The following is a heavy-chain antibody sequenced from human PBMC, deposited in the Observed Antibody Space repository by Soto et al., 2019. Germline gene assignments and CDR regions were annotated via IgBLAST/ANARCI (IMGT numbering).Heavy chain of an antibody. J-gene: IGHJ5*02. V-gene: IGHV4-39*01. Sequence: NPSETLSLTCTVSGGSISNSDYYWGWIRQSPGKGLEWIGNIYYIGSTYYNPSLKSPVTISVDTSKNQFSLQLSSVTAADTVVYYCAISPWGRELFDPWGQGTLVTVSS. CDR1: GGSISNSDYY. CDR3: AISPWGRELFDP. CDR2: IYYIGST. D-gene: IGHD1-26*01.